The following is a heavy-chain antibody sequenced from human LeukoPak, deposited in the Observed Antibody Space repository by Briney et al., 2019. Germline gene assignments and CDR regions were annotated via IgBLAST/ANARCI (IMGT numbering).Heavy chain of an antibody. Sequence: SETLSLTCAVSGGSISSSSYYWGWIRQPPEKGLEWIGSVYYSGSTYYSPSLKSRVTISVDTSKNQFSLKLSSVTAADTAMYYCQSRFLEWLLDYWGQGTLVSVSS. J-gene: IGHJ4*02. V-gene: IGHV4-39*01. D-gene: IGHD3-3*01. CDR2: VYYSGST. CDR1: GGSISSSSYY. CDR3: QSRFLEWLLDY.